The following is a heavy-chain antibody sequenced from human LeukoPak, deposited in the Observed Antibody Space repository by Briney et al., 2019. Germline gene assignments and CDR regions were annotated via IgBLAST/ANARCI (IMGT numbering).Heavy chain of an antibody. CDR1: GGSFSGYY. J-gene: IGHJ6*03. Sequence: SETLSLACAVYGGSFSGYYWSWIRQPPGKGLEWIGEINHSGSTNYNPSLKSRVTISVDTSKNQFSLKLSSVTAADTAVYYCARGVKVRTTVTMQLNSKNYYYMDVWGKGTTVTVSS. D-gene: IGHD4-17*01. V-gene: IGHV4-34*01. CDR2: INHSGST. CDR3: ARGVKVRTTVTMQLNSKNYYYMDV.